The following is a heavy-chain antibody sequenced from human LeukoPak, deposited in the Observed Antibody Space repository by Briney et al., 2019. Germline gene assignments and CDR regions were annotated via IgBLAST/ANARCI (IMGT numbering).Heavy chain of an antibody. J-gene: IGHJ4*02. CDR2: IKSKADGGTI. V-gene: IGHV3-15*01. CDR1: GFTFSNAW. Sequence: PGGSLRLSCAGSGFTFSNAWMNWVRQAPGKGLEWAGRIKSKADGGTIDYAASVKGRFSISRDDSKDTVYLQMNSLKTEDTAVYYCATGINLDFWGQGTLDTVSS. D-gene: IGHD2-15*01. CDR3: ATGINLDF.